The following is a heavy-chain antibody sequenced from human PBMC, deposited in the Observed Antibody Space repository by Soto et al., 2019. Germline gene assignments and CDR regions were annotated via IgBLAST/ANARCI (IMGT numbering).Heavy chain of an antibody. CDR2: IYPDDSDT. CDR1: RDIFSNDW. D-gene: IGHD3-22*01. CDR3: ATTRDGSFES. J-gene: IGHJ4*02. V-gene: IGHV5-51*01. Sequence: PGESLKISWKGSRDIFSNDWVGWVRQMPGKGLEWMGIIYPDDSDTTYSPSFQGQVTFSADKSTSTAYLQWRRLKASDSATYYCATTRDGSFESWGQGTVVTV.